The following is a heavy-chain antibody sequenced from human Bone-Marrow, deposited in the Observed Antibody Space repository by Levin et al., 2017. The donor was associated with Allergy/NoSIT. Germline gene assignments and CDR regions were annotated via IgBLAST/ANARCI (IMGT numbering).Heavy chain of an antibody. CDR3: ARNPGSTNWS. J-gene: IGHJ4*02. Sequence: RAGGSLRLSCAASGFTVSNNYMSWVRQPPGKGLEWVSLIYSVGTTHYADSVRGRFTISRDHSENTLYLQMNNLRAEDTAFYYCARNPGSTNWSWGQGTLVTVSS. CDR1: GFTVSNNY. V-gene: IGHV3-53*01. D-gene: IGHD6-13*01. CDR2: IYSVGTT.